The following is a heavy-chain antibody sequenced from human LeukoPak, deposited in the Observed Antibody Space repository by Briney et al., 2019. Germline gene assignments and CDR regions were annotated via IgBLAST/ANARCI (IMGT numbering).Heavy chain of an antibody. CDR1: GGSISSYY. CDR3: ARGGGFGSGYLL. V-gene: IGHV4-59*01. CDR2: IYYSGST. D-gene: IGHD3-22*01. J-gene: IGHJ4*02. Sequence: SETLSLTCTVSGGSISSYYWSWIRQPPGKGLEWIGYIYYSGSTNYNPSLKSRVTISVDTSKNQFSLKLSSVTAADTAVYYCARGGGFGSGYLLWGQGTLVTASS.